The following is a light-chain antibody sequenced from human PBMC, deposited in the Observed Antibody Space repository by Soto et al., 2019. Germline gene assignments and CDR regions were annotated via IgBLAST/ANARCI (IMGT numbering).Light chain of an antibody. CDR3: YSYAGENLYV. Sequence: QSVLTQPASVSASPGQSITIPCTGTSSDVGSYNLVPWFQQRPGKVPKLLIYEGTKRPSGLSDRFSGSKSGTTASLTISGLQAEDEAHYYCYSYAGENLYVFGTGTKVTVL. V-gene: IGLV2-23*01. CDR1: SSDVGSYNL. J-gene: IGLJ1*01. CDR2: EGT.